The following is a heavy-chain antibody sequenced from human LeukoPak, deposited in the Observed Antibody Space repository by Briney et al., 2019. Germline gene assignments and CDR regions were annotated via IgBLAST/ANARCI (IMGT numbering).Heavy chain of an antibody. J-gene: IGHJ4*02. D-gene: IGHD6-19*01. V-gene: IGHV3-30*18. CDR1: GLRFGVYG. CDR2: ISYDGYNK. Sequence: GGSLRLSCAASGLRFGVYGIHWVSQAPGKGLELVAVISYDGYNKYYADSVKGRFTISRDNSKNPLYLQMNSLGAEDTAVYYCAKGYASCWVDFWGQGTLVTVSS. CDR3: AKGYASCWVDF.